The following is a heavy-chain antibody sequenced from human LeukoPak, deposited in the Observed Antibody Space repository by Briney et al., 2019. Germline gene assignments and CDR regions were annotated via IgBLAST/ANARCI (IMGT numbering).Heavy chain of an antibody. CDR2: IYYSGST. CDR3: ASLGGDCYSNCEFDP. CDR1: GGSISSGDYY. J-gene: IGHJ5*02. V-gene: IGHV4-30-4*08. Sequence: PSQTLSLTCTVSGGSISSGDYYWSWIRQPPGKGLEWIGYIYYSGSTYYNPSLKSRVTISVDTSKNQFSLKLSSVTAADTAVYYCASLGGDCYSNCEFDPWGQGTLVTVSS. D-gene: IGHD2-21*02.